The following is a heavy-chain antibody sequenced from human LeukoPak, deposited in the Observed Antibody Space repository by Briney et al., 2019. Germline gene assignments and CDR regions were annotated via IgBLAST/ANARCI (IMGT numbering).Heavy chain of an antibody. J-gene: IGHJ6*03. CDR2: IWYDGSNK. Sequence: GGSLRLSCAASGFTFSSYGMHWVRQAPGKGLEWVAFIWYDGSNKYYADSVKGRFTISRDNSKNTLYLQMNSLRAEDTAVYYCARLVYDSSGYYLYYYYYMDVWGKGNTVTVSS. V-gene: IGHV3-33*01. CDR1: GFTFSSYG. D-gene: IGHD3-22*01. CDR3: ARLVYDSSGYYLYYYYYMDV.